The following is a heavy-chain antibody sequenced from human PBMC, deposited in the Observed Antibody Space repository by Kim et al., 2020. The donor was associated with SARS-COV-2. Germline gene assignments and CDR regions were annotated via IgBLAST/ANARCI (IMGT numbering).Heavy chain of an antibody. D-gene: IGHD6-19*01. J-gene: IGHJ3*02. CDR3: ARAPGTYSSGWYYAFDI. V-gene: IGHV3-53*01. CDR1: GFTVSNNY. Sequence: GGSPRLSCAASGFTVSNNYMSWVRQAPGKGLEWVSVIYSGGSKYYADSVKGRFTISRDNSKNTLYLQMNSLRAEDTAVYYCARAPGTYSSGWYYAFDIWGQGTMVSVSS. CDR2: IYSGGSK.